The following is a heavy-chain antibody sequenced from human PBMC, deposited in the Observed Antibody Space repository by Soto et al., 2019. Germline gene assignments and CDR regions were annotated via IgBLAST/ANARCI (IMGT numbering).Heavy chain of an antibody. J-gene: IGHJ4*02. D-gene: IGHD5-18*01. Sequence: SETLSLTCAVYGGSFSSYHWSWIRQTPGKGLEWIGEINHLTTTNYNPSLKSRVIISLDTPKNQFSLKLSSATAADTAVYYCERGSDTALAPIFWGQGILVTVSS. CDR1: GGSFSSYH. CDR2: INHLTTT. CDR3: ERGSDTALAPIF. V-gene: IGHV4-34*01.